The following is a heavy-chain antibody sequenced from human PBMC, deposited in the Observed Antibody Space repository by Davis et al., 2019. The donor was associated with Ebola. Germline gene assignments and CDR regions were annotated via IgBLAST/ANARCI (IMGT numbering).Heavy chain of an antibody. D-gene: IGHD3-9*01. Sequence: ASVKVSCKASGYTFTGYYMHWVRQAPGQGLEWMGWINPNSGGTNYAQKFQGRVTITRDTSASTAYMELSSLRSEDTAVYYCARDSPGYDILTGYYTAFDYWGQGTLVTVSS. CDR1: GYTFTGYY. J-gene: IGHJ4*02. CDR2: INPNSGGT. CDR3: ARDSPGYDILTGYYTAFDY. V-gene: IGHV1-2*02.